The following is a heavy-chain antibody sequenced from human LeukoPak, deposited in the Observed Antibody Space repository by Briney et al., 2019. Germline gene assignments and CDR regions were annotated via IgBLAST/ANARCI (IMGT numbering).Heavy chain of an antibody. V-gene: IGHV4-39*07. Sequence: SETLSLTCTVSGGSISSSSYYWGWIRQPPGKGLEWIGSIYYSGSTYYNPSLKSRVTISVDKSKNQFSLKLSSVTAADTAVYYCARRGTIFGVVIIGIGAFDIWGQGTMVTVSS. D-gene: IGHD3-3*01. CDR1: GGSISSSSYY. CDR2: IYYSGST. J-gene: IGHJ3*02. CDR3: ARRGTIFGVVIIGIGAFDI.